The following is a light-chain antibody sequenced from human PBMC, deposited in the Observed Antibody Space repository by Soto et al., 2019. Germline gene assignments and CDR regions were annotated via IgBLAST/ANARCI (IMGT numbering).Light chain of an antibody. CDR2: GAS. V-gene: IGKV3-15*01. J-gene: IGKJ1*01. CDR1: QSISNN. Sequence: EIVMTQSPATLSVSPGERATLSCRASQSISNNLAWYHQRPGQAPRLLIYGASTMAAGIPARFSGSGSGTEFTLAISGLLSEDVAVYYGQQYNNWWTFGQGTRVEIK. CDR3: QQYNNWWT.